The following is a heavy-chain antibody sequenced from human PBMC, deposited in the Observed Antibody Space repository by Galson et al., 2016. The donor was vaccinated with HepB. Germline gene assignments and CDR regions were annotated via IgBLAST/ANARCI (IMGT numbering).Heavy chain of an antibody. CDR2: IYSTGTT. CDR3: ARDSGTTPPRRGPSSGY. Sequence: SLRLSCAASGFTVSNNYMIWFRQAPGKVLEWVSLIYSTGTTSYADSVKGRFTISRDSSKNTLYLQMNSLRAEDTAIYYCARDSGTTPPRRGPSSGYWGQGTLVTVSS. J-gene: IGHJ4*02. CDR1: GFTVSNNY. D-gene: IGHD1/OR15-1a*01. V-gene: IGHV3-53*01.